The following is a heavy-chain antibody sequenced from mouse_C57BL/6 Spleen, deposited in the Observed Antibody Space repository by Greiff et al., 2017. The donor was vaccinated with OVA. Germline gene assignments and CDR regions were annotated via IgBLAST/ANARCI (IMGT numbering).Heavy chain of an antibody. CDR3: ARQAYYGSSFYYFDY. J-gene: IGHJ2*01. Sequence: EVKLVESGGDLVKPGGSLKLSCAASGFTFSSYGMSWVRQTPDKRLEWVATISSGGSYTYYPDSVKGRFTISRDNAKNTLYLQMSSLKSEDTAMYYWARQAYYGSSFYYFDYWGQGTTLTVSS. CDR2: ISSGGSYT. D-gene: IGHD1-1*01. V-gene: IGHV5-6*01. CDR1: GFTFSSYG.